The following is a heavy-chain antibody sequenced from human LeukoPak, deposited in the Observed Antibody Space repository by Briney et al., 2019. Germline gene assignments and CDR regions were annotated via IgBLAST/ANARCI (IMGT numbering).Heavy chain of an antibody. Sequence: SETLSLTCTVSGGSISSSSYYWGWIRQPPGKGLEWIGCIYYSGSTYYNPSLKSRVTISVDTSKNQFSLKLSSVTAADTAVYYCAREWEFAAAGTNWFDPWGQGTLVTVSS. V-gene: IGHV4-39*02. CDR2: IYYSGST. D-gene: IGHD6-13*01. J-gene: IGHJ5*02. CDR3: AREWEFAAAGTNWFDP. CDR1: GGSISSSSYY.